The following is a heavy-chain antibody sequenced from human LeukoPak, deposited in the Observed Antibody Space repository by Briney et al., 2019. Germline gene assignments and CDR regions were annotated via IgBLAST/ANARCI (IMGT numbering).Heavy chain of an antibody. D-gene: IGHD2-2*01. V-gene: IGHV1-69*05. J-gene: IGHJ5*02. CDR2: IIPIFGTA. CDR1: GGTFSSCA. Sequence: SVKVSCKASGGTFSSCAISWVRQAPGQGLEWMGRIIPIFGTANYAQKFQGRVTITTDESTSTAYMELSSLRSEDTAVYYCARSPWGYCSSTSCKDNWFDPWGQGTLVTVSS. CDR3: ARSPWGYCSSTSCKDNWFDP.